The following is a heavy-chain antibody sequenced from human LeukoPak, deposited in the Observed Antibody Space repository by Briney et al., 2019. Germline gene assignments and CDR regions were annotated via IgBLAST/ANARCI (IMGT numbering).Heavy chain of an antibody. V-gene: IGHV3-23*01. Sequence: PGGSLRLSCAASGFTFSSYAMSWVRQAPGKGLEWVSAISGSGGSTYYADSVKGRFTISRDNSKNTLYLQMNSLRAEDTAVYYCAKGRYCSSTSCRTGPFDYWGQGTLVTVSS. CDR1: GFTFSSYA. CDR3: AKGRYCSSTSCRTGPFDY. J-gene: IGHJ4*02. D-gene: IGHD2-2*01. CDR2: ISGSGGST.